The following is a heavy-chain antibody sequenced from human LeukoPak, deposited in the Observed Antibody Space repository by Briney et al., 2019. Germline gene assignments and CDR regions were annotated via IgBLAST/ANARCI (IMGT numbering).Heavy chain of an antibody. CDR2: IIPIFGTA. CDR3: ARDQTDGSGYYYTTDAFDI. D-gene: IGHD3-22*01. Sequence: SVKVSCKASGGTFSSYAISWVRQAPGQGLEWMGGIIPIFGTANYAQKFQGRVTITADESTSTAYMELSSLRSEDTAVYYCARDQTDGSGYYYTTDAFDIWGQGTMVTVSS. J-gene: IGHJ3*02. V-gene: IGHV1-69*13. CDR1: GGTFSSYA.